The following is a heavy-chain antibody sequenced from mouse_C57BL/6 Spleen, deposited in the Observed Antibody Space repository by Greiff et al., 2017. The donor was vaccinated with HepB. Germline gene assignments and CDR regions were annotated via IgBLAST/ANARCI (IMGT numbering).Heavy chain of an antibody. CDR2: IDPSDSYT. V-gene: IGHV1-69*01. CDR3: ARGYYGYPYYFDY. D-gene: IGHD2-2*01. J-gene: IGHJ2*01. CDR1: GYTFTSYW. Sequence: QVQLQQPGAELVMPGASVKLSCKASGYTFTSYWMHWVKQRPGQGLEWIGEIDPSDSYTNYNQKFKGKSTLTVDKSSSTAYMQLSSLTSEASAVYYCARGYYGYPYYFDYWGQGTTLTVSS.